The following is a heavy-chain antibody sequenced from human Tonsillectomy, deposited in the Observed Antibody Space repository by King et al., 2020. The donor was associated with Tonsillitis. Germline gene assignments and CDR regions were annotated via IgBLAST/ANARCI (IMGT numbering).Heavy chain of an antibody. CDR1: GFTFSSYA. Sequence: VQLVESGGGLVQPGGSLRLSCAASGFTFSSYAMSWVRQAPGKGLEWVSVIYSGGSSTYYADSVKGRFTISRDNSKNTLYLQMNSLRDEDTAVYYCAKCQWERLAEYFQHWGQGTLVTVSS. D-gene: IGHD1-26*01. J-gene: IGHJ1*01. CDR3: AKCQWERLAEYFQH. V-gene: IGHV3-23*03. CDR2: IYSGGSST.